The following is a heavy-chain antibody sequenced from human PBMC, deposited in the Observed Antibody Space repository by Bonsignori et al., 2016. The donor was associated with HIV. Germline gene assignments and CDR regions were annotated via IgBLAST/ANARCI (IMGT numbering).Heavy chain of an antibody. V-gene: IGHV4-38-2*02. CDR2: IYHGGGP. Sequence: SETLSLTCTVSGYSISTGYYWGWIRQPPGKGLEWMGAIYHGGGPYYNPSLKSRVTLSVDTSKNQFSLKLTSVTAADTAVYYCARWSVGTYLTYFFDYWGPGTLVTVSS. J-gene: IGHJ4*02. CDR3: ARWSVGTYLTYFFDY. CDR1: GYSISTGYY. D-gene: IGHD1-26*01.